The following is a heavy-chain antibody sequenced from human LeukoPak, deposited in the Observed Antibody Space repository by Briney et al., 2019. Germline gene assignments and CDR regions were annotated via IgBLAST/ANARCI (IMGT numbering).Heavy chain of an antibody. V-gene: IGHV3-7*01. CDR1: GFTFSYYW. Sequence: GGSLRLSCAASGFTFSYYWMSWVRRAPGKGLEWVANIKEDGSEKYYVDSVKGRFTISRDNARNSLYLQMNSLRAEDTAVYYCASGRQLGYWGHGTLVTVSS. D-gene: IGHD6-13*01. J-gene: IGHJ4*01. CDR3: ASGRQLGY. CDR2: IKEDGSEK.